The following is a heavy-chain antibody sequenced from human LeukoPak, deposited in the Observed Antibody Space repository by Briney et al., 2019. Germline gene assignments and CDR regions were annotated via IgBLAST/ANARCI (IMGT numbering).Heavy chain of an antibody. J-gene: IGHJ4*02. V-gene: IGHV3-23*01. CDR2: VSGAGSGT. D-gene: IGHD5-18*01. CDR1: RFTFSRYA. CDR3: AKEGYTRYDAFDY. Sequence: GGSLRLSRVASRFTFSRYAMNWVPHTPGRGLEWVTAVSGAGSGTYRADSVRGRFTPRRDNSKDTLLQQMNSLRAADTALYYCAKEGYTRYDAFDYWGEGALVTVSS.